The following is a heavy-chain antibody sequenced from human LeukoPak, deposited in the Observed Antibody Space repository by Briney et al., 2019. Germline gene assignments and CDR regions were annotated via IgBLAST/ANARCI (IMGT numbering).Heavy chain of an antibody. CDR3: AKEGTWGNWYFDL. Sequence: GGSLRLSCAASGFTFSSYGMHWVRQAPGKGLEWVAVISYDGSNKYYADSVKGRFTLHRDNSRNTLYLEMNSLRDEDTAVYYCAKEGTWGNWYFDLWGRGTLVIVTS. CDR2: ISYDGSNK. V-gene: IGHV3-30*18. J-gene: IGHJ2*01. D-gene: IGHD3-16*01. CDR1: GFTFSSYG.